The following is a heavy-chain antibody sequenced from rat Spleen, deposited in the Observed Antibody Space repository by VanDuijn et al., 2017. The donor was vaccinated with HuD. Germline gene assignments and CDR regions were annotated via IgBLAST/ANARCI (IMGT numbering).Heavy chain of an antibody. CDR2: ITNTGRST. D-gene: IGHD4-3*01. Sequence: EVQLVESGGGLVQPGRSLKLSCVASGFTFNNYWMTWIRQAPGKGLEWVASITNTGRSTYYPDSVRGRFAISRDTAANTLYLQMSSLRSEDTATYYCTRQNSGYYFDYWGQGVMVTVSS. CDR1: GFTFNNYW. V-gene: IGHV5-31*01. CDR3: TRQNSGYYFDY. J-gene: IGHJ2*01.